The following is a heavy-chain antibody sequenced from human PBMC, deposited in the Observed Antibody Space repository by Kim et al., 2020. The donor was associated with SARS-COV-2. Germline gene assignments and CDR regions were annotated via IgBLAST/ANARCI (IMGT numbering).Heavy chain of an antibody. CDR2: IYTSGST. V-gene: IGHV4-4*07. Sequence: SETLSLTCTVSGGSISSYYWSWIRQPAGKGLEWIGRIYTSGSTNYNPSLKSRVTMSVDTSKNQFSLKLSSVTAADTAVYYCAREGYGSSSFSYYYYGMDVWGQGTTVTVSS. D-gene: IGHD6-6*01. CDR1: GGSISSYY. CDR3: AREGYGSSSFSYYYYGMDV. J-gene: IGHJ6*02.